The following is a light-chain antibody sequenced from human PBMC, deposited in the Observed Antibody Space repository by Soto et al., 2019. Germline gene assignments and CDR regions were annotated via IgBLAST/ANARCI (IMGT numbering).Light chain of an antibody. J-gene: IGKJ1*01. V-gene: IGKV3-15*01. Sequence: EIVLTQSPATLSSFPGDRVTLSCRASQRISSNLAWYQQRPGQAPRLLIYGASTRAPGIPARFSGSGSETEFTLTISSLQSEDFAVYYCQHYNNWPPWTFGQGTKVDIK. CDR3: QHYNNWPPWT. CDR1: QRISSN. CDR2: GAS.